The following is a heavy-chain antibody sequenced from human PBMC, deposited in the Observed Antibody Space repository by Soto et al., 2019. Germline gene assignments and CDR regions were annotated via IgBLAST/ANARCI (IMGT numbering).Heavy chain of an antibody. J-gene: IGHJ4*02. CDR2: IWYDGSNK. CDR3: ARIMCGGDCYDFDY. CDR1: GFTFSSYG. D-gene: IGHD2-21*02. Sequence: SLRLSCAASGFTFSSYGMHWVRQAPGKGLEWVAVIWYDGSNKYYADSVKGRFTISRDNSKNTLYLQMNSLRAEDTAVYYCARIMCGGDCYDFDYWGQGTLVTAPQ. V-gene: IGHV3-33*01.